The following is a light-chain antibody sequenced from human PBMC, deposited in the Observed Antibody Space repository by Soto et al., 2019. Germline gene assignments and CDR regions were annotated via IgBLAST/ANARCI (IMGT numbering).Light chain of an antibody. CDR2: GAS. Sequence: EIVMTQAAATLSVSPGERATLSCRASQSVSSNLAWYQQKPGQAPRLLIYGASTRATGIPARFSGSGSGTEFTFTISSLQSEDFAVYYCQQYNNWWTFGQGTRWIS. CDR1: QSVSSN. V-gene: IGKV3-15*01. J-gene: IGKJ1*01. CDR3: QQYNNWWT.